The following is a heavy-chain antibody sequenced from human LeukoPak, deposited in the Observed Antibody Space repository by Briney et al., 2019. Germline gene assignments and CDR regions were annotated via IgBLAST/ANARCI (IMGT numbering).Heavy chain of an antibody. J-gene: IGHJ3*02. CDR3: ARNYGDYVWDVAFDI. V-gene: IGHV3-74*01. CDR1: GFTFSSYW. D-gene: IGHD4-17*01. CDR2: INSDGSST. Sequence: PGGSLRLSCAASGFTFSSYWMHWVRQAPGKGLVWVSRINSDGSSTSYADSVKGRFTISRDNAKNSLYLQMNSLRAEDTAVYYCARNYGDYVWDVAFDIWGQGTMVTVSS.